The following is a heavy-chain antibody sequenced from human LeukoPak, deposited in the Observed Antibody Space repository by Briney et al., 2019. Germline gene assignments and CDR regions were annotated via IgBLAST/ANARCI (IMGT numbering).Heavy chain of an antibody. V-gene: IGHV3-23*01. CDR3: AKGVARGSGLYYYYGMDV. D-gene: IGHD3-10*01. Sequence: GVSLRRSSSASGFTCSGYAMIWLRHAPGNGRVGGLGVSSSGGSTYSAESVKGRFTISRANSKNTMYLHMNSMSDEDTAVYYCAKGVARGSGLYYYYGMDVWGQGTTVAVSS. CDR2: VSSSGGST. CDR1: GFTCSGYA. J-gene: IGHJ6*02.